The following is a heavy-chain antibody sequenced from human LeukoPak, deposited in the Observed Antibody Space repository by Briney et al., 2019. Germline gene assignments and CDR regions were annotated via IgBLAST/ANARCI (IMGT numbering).Heavy chain of an antibody. CDR2: ISGSGGST. D-gene: IGHD5-18*01. Sequence: GGSMRLACAASGFTFSSYAMRRVRQAPGKVLDWVSAISGSGGSTYYADSVKGRFTISRDNSKNTLYLQMNILRAEDTAVYYCAKDLEDTAVGVDYWGQGTLVTVSS. CDR1: GFTFSSYA. V-gene: IGHV3-23*01. J-gene: IGHJ4*02. CDR3: AKDLEDTAVGVDY.